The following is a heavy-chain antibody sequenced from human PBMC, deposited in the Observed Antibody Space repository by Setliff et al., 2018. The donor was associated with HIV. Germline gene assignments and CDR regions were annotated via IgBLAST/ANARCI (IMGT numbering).Heavy chain of an antibody. J-gene: IGHJ6*03. D-gene: IGHD2-15*01. CDR1: GDSFSNYA. Sequence: SVKVSCKASGDSFSNYAISWVRQAPGQGLEWMGQIVPIFGTPSYAQKFQGRVTITADESTNTAFMELGSLRSDDTAVYYCATDPQKGGYYYYYMDVWGKGTTVTV. CDR2: IVPIFGTP. V-gene: IGHV1-69*13. CDR3: ATDPQKGGYYYYYMDV.